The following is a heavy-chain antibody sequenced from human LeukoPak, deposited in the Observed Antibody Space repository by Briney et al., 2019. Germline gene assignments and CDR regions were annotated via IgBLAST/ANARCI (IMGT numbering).Heavy chain of an antibody. V-gene: IGHV3-48*01. D-gene: IGHD3-22*01. CDR1: GFTFSSYS. CDR3: ARDPMNYYDSSGYWVY. CDR2: ISSSSSTI. J-gene: IGHJ4*02. Sequence: PGGSLRLSCAASGFTFSSYSMNWVRQAPGKGLEWVSYISSSSSTIYYADSVKGRFTISRDNAKNSLYLQMNSLRAEDTAVYYCARDPMNYYDSSGYWVYWGQGTLVTVSS.